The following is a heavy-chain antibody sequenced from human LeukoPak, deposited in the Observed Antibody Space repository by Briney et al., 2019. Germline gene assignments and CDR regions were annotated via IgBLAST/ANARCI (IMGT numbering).Heavy chain of an antibody. D-gene: IGHD4-17*01. CDR2: INPNSGGT. Sequence: GASVKVSCKASGYTFTAYYMHWVRQAPGQGLEWMGWINPNSGGTNYAQKFQGRVTMTRDTSISTAYMELSRLRSDDTAVYYCARVIQGDYGDYYFDYWGQGTLVTVSS. V-gene: IGHV1-2*02. CDR1: GYTFTAYY. CDR3: ARVIQGDYGDYYFDY. J-gene: IGHJ4*02.